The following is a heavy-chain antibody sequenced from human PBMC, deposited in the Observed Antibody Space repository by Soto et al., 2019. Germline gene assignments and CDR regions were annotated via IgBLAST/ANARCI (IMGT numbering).Heavy chain of an antibody. Sequence: QVQLVQSGAEVKKPGASVKVSCKASGYTYTSYGVSWVRQAPGQGLEWMGWISAYNGNTNYAQKLQGRVTMTTDTSTSTAYMELRSLRSDDTAVFYCARDLELLNYYYMDVWGKGTTVTVSS. CDR1: GYTYTSYG. CDR2: ISAYNGNT. J-gene: IGHJ6*03. V-gene: IGHV1-18*01. CDR3: ARDLELLNYYYMDV. D-gene: IGHD1-7*01.